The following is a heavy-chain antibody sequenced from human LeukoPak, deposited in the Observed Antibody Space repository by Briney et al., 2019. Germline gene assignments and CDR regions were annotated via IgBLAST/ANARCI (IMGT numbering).Heavy chain of an antibody. V-gene: IGHV1-8*01. D-gene: IGHD3-22*01. CDR2: MNPNSGNT. CDR3: ASVSDDSSGYYLDNWFDP. Sequence: ASVKVSCKASGYTFTSYDIDWVRQATGQGLEWMGWMNPNSGNTGYAQKFQGRVTMTRNTSISTACMELSSLRSEDTAVYYCASVSDDSSGYYLDNWFDPWGQGTLVTVSS. J-gene: IGHJ5*02. CDR1: GYTFTSYD.